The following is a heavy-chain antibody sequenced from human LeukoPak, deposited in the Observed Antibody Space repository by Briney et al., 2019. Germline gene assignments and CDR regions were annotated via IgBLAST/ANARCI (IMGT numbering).Heavy chain of an antibody. V-gene: IGHV1-8*03. CDR3: ARGWLLGEDDAFDI. D-gene: IGHD3-9*01. Sequence: ASVKVSCKASGYTFTSYDINWVRQATGQGLEWMGWMNPNSGNTGYAQKFQGRVTITRNTSISTAYMELSSLRSEDTAVYYCARGWLLGEDDAFDIWGQGTMVTVSS. CDR2: MNPNSGNT. J-gene: IGHJ3*02. CDR1: GYTFTSYD.